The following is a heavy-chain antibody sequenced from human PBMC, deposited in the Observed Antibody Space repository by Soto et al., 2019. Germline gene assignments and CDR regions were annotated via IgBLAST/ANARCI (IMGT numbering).Heavy chain of an antibody. V-gene: IGHV1-18*01. D-gene: IGHD3-10*01. J-gene: IGHJ4*02. CDR2: ISPYKGNT. Sequence: QVQLMQSGAEVKKPGASVKVSCKASGYTFSNYGISWVRQAPGQGLEWMGWISPYKGNTYYAQNLQGRVTMTTDTSTYTAYMELRSLRSDDTAIYFCARDLDGSGSYYTGFWGQGTLVTVSS. CDR3: ARDLDGSGSYYTGF. CDR1: GYTFSNYG.